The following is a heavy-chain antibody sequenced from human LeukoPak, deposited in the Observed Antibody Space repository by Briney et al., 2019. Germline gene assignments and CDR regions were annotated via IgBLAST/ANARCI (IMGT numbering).Heavy chain of an antibody. J-gene: IGHJ4*02. V-gene: IGHV3-30*18. CDR2: ISYDGSNK. D-gene: IGHD4-17*01. CDR1: GFTFSSYG. Sequence: PGGSLRLSCAASGFTFSSYGMHWVRQAPGKGLEWVAVISYDGSNKYYADSVKGRFTISRDNSKNTLYLQMNSLRAEGTAVYYCAKEGSYGDYFKIDYWGQGTLVTVSS. CDR3: AKEGSYGDYFKIDY.